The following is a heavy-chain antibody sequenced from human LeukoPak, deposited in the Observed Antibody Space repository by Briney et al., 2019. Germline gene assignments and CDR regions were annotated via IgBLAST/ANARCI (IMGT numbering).Heavy chain of an antibody. Sequence: ASVKVSCKASGYTCTSYDINWVRQATGQGLEWMGWMNPNSGNTGYAQKFQGRVTMTRNTSISTAYMELSSLRSEDTAVYYCARGGGEYYDFWSGYPAWGQGTLVTVSS. V-gene: IGHV1-8*01. CDR1: GYTCTSYD. CDR2: MNPNSGNT. CDR3: ARGGGEYYDFWSGYPA. J-gene: IGHJ5*02. D-gene: IGHD3-3*01.